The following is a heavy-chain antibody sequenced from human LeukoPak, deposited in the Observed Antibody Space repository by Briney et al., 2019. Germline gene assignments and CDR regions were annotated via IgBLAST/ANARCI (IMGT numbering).Heavy chain of an antibody. CDR1: GYTFTDYF. CDR2: INPNSGGT. J-gene: IGHJ4*02. CDR3: ATTMTYLDY. Sequence: ASVKVPCKASGYTFTDYFIHWVRQAPGQGLEWMGRINPNSGGTNYAQKFQGRVTMTRDTSINTAYMELSRLRSDDTAVYYCATTMTYLDYWGQGTLVTVSS. V-gene: IGHV1-2*06. D-gene: IGHD4-17*01.